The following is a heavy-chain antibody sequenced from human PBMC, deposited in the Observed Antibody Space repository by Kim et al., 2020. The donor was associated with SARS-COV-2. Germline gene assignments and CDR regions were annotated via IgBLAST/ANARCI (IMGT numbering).Heavy chain of an antibody. D-gene: IGHD3-10*01. CDR2: IIPIFGTA. Sequence: SVKVSCKASGGTFSSYAISWVRQAPGQGLEWMGGIIPIFGTANYAQKFQGRVTITADESTSTAYMELSSLRSEDTAVYYCARDFFRYYYGSGSRYYGMDVWGQGTTVTVSS. J-gene: IGHJ6*02. CDR3: ARDFFRYYYGSGSRYYGMDV. CDR1: GGTFSSYA. V-gene: IGHV1-69*13.